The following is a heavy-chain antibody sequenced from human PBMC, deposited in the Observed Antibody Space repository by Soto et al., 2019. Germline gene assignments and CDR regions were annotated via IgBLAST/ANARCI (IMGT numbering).Heavy chain of an antibody. J-gene: IGHJ4*02. Sequence: QVQLQESGPGLVKPSETLSLTCTVSGDTITDYYWSWIRQPPGKGLEWIGYIYHSGSTYYNPSLNSRATISIDTSKTQFSLKLSSVTAADTAVYYCARASRNYFDYWGQGTLVTVSS. V-gene: IGHV4-59*01. CDR3: ARASRNYFDY. CDR1: GDTITDYY. CDR2: IYHSGST.